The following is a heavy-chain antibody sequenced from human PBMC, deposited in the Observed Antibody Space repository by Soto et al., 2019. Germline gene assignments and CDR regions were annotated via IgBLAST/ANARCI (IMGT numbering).Heavy chain of an antibody. CDR1: GGSFSGYY. CDR3: ARGPSIAYGSGSYYFDY. Sequence: SETLSLTCAVYGGSFSGYYWSWIRQPPGKGLEWIGEINHSGSTNYNPSLKSRVTISLDTSKNQFSLKLSSVTAADTAVYYCARGPSIAYGSGSYYFDYWGQGTLVTVSS. J-gene: IGHJ4*02. CDR2: INHSGST. D-gene: IGHD3-10*01. V-gene: IGHV4-34*01.